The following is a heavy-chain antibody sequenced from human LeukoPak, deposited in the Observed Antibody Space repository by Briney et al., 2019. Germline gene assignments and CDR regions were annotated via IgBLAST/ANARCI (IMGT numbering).Heavy chain of an antibody. Sequence: PSETLSLTCAVYGGSFSGYYWGWIRQPPGKGLEWIGSIYHSGSTYYNPSLKSRVTISVDTSKNQFSLKLSSVTAADTAVYYCARPLDDYVWGSYRFDAFDIWGQGTMVTVSS. J-gene: IGHJ3*02. CDR3: ARPLDDYVWGSYRFDAFDI. D-gene: IGHD3-16*02. V-gene: IGHV4-38-2*01. CDR2: IYHSGST. CDR1: GGSFSGYY.